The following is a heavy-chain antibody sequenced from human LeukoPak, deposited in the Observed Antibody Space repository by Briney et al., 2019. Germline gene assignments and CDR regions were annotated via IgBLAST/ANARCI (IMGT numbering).Heavy chain of an antibody. D-gene: IGHD1-7*01. CDR3: ARPHYFRTIADAFGV. CDR2: VYPSDSDA. J-gene: IGHJ3*01. V-gene: IGHV5-51*01. Sequence: GESLKISCKAAGYTFTDYWIAWVRQMPGKDLEYMGIVYPSDSDARYWPSFQGQVTISADKSTDTAYLEWSSLRASDSAIYYCARPHYFRTIADAFGVWGQGTMVTVSS. CDR1: GYTFTDYW.